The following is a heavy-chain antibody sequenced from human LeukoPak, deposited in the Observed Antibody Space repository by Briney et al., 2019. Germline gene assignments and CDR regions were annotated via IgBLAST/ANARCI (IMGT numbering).Heavy chain of an antibody. D-gene: IGHD3-3*01. CDR1: GFTFTTYW. J-gene: IGHJ4*02. CDR3: ARVARGYPDS. CDR2: IQQDGDEK. V-gene: IGHV3-7*03. Sequence: PGGSLRLSCATSGFTFTTYWMSWVRQAPGKGLEWVAQIQQDGDEKYSVDSVKGRFTISRDKPKNSLYLQMNSLRAEDTAVYYCARVARGYPDSWGQGTLVTVSS.